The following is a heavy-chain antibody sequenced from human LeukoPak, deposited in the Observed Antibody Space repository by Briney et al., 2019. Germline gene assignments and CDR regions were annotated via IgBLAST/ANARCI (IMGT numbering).Heavy chain of an antibody. CDR2: IGSNGDST. CDR3: ARGNVVGATRPFDY. D-gene: IGHD1-26*01. V-gene: IGHV3-64*01. Sequence: GGSLRLSCAGSGFTFSNYAMYWVRQARGKGLENVAGIGSNGDSTYYANSVKGRFTISRDNSKNTLFLQMGSLRTEDMAVYYCARGNVVGATRPFDYWGQGTLVTVSS. CDR1: GFTFSNYA. J-gene: IGHJ4*02.